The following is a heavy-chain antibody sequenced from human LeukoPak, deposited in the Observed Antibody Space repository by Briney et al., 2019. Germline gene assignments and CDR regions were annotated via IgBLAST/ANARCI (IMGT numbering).Heavy chain of an antibody. CDR3: ARNTVYCSSTSCPSYYYYMDV. CDR1: GFTFSSYS. V-gene: IGHV3-21*01. J-gene: IGHJ6*03. D-gene: IGHD2-2*01. CDR2: ISSSSSYI. Sequence: MTGGSLRLSCAASGFTFSSYSMNWVRQAPGKGLEWVSSISSSSSYIYYADSVKGRFTISRDNAKNSLYLQMNGLRAEDTAVYYCARNTVYCSSTSCPSYYYYMDVWGKGTTVTVSS.